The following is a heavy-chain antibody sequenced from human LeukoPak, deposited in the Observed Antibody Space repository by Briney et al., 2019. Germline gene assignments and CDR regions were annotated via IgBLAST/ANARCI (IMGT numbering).Heavy chain of an antibody. V-gene: IGHV4-34*01. Sequence: SETLSLTCAVYGGSFSGYYWSWIRQPPGKGLEWIGEINHSGSTNYNPSLKSRVTISVDTSKDKFSLKLSSVTAADTAGYYCARCATNGYFDWLFDYWGQGNLVTVSS. CDR2: INHSGST. D-gene: IGHD3-9*01. CDR1: GGSFSGYY. J-gene: IGHJ4*02. CDR3: ARCATNGYFDWLFDY.